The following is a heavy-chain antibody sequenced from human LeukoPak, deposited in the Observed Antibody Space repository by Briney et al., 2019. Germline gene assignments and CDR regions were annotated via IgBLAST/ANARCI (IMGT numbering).Heavy chain of an antibody. D-gene: IGHD6-13*01. Sequence: PGGSLRLSCAASGFTFSSYAMSWVRQAPGKWLEWVSTISASGGNTFYADSVKGRFTISRDNSKNTLHLQMNSLRAEDTAVYYCAKDGRVEQQLYYFDYWGQGALVTVSS. CDR3: AKDGRVEQQLYYFDY. CDR2: ISASGGNT. J-gene: IGHJ4*02. V-gene: IGHV3-23*01. CDR1: GFTFSSYA.